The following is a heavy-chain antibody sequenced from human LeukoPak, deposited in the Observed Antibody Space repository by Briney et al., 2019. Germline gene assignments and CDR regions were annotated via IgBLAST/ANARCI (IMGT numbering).Heavy chain of an antibody. CDR3: ARREVGFDP. D-gene: IGHD1-26*01. CDR1: GYTFTSYD. V-gene: IGHV1-8*01. J-gene: IGHJ5*02. Sequence: ASVKVSCKASGYTFTSYDINWARQAPGQGLEWMGWMNPNSGNTGYAQKFQGRVTMTRDTSTSTAYMELSSLRSEDTAVYYCARREVGFDPWGQGTLVTVSS. CDR2: MNPNSGNT.